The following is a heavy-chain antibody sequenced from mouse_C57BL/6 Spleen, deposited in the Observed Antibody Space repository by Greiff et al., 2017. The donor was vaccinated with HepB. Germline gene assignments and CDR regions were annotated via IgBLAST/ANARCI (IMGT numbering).Heavy chain of an antibody. Sequence: EVQLQQSGAELVRPGASVKLSCTASGFNIKDYYMHWVKQRPEQGLEWIGRIDPEDGDTEYATQFQGKATMTADKSSNTAYLQLSSLTSEDTAVYDGTTLGWLRRRVYYFDYWGQGTTLTVSS. CDR3: TTLGWLRRRVYYFDY. V-gene: IGHV14-1*01. J-gene: IGHJ2*01. CDR1: GFNIKDYY. CDR2: IDPEDGDT. D-gene: IGHD2-2*01.